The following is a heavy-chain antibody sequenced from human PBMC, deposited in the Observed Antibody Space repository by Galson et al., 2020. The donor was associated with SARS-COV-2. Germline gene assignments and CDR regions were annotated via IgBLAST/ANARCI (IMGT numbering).Heavy chain of an antibody. CDR1: GYSFTGYG. Sequence: ASVKVSCKASGYSFTGYGVAWVRQAPGQGLEWMGRISPYNGNTNQAQKLQGRFTMTTDTTTTTAYMELRSLRSDDTAMYYCARAPVYYDRSGHYFQYYDHWGQGTLVTVSS. V-gene: IGHV1-18*01. J-gene: IGHJ4*02. D-gene: IGHD3-22*01. CDR2: ISPYNGNT. CDR3: ARAPVYYDRSGHYFQYYDH.